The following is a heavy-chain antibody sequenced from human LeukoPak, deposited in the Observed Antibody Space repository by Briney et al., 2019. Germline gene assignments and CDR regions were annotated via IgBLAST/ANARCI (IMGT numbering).Heavy chain of an antibody. V-gene: IGHV4-34*01. J-gene: IGHJ1*01. CDR2: INHSGST. D-gene: IGHD1-26*01. CDR1: GGSFSGYY. Sequence: SETLSLTCAVYGGSFSGYYWSWIRQPPGKGLEWIGEINHSGSTDYNPSLKSRVTISVDTSKNQFSLKLSSVTAADTAVYYCARGRFGGNYYVYFQHWGQGTLVTVSS. CDR3: ARGRFGGNYYVYFQH.